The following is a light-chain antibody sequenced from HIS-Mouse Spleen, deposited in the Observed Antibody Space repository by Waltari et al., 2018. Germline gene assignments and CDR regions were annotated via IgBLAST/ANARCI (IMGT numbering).Light chain of an antibody. CDR2: EVS. J-gene: IGLJ1*01. CDR1: SSDAGGYNY. CDR3: SSYTSSSTPYV. Sequence: QSALTQPASVSGSPGQSITLSCTGTSSDAGGYNYVSWYQQHPGKAPKLMIYEVSNRPSGVSNRFSGSKSGNTASLTISGLQAEDEADYYCSSYTSSSTPYVFGTGTKVTVL. V-gene: IGLV2-14*01.